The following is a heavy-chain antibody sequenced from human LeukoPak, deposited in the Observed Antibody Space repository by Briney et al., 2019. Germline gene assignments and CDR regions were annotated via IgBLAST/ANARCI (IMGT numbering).Heavy chain of an antibody. V-gene: IGHV4-59*01. CDR1: GGSISSYY. Sequence: NPSETLSLTCTVSGGSISSYYWSWIRQPPGKGLEWIGYIYYSGSPNYNPSLKSRVTISVDTSKNQFSLKLSSVTAADTAVYYCAREYYDSSGYYYRWYDYWGQGTLVTVSS. D-gene: IGHD3-22*01. J-gene: IGHJ4*02. CDR2: IYYSGSP. CDR3: AREYYDSSGYYYRWYDY.